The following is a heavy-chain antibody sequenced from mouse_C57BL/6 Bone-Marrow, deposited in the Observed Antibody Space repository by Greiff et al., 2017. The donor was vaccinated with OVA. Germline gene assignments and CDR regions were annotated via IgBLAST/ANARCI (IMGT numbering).Heavy chain of an antibody. V-gene: IGHV5-17*01. D-gene: IGHD1-1*01. Sequence: EVKVVESGGGLVKPGGSLKLSCAASGFTFSDYGMHWVRQAPEKGLEWVAYISSGSSTIYYADTVKGRFTISRDNAKNTLFLQMTSLRSEDTAMYYCARPYYYGSSYSWYFDVWGTWTTVTVSS. J-gene: IGHJ1*03. CDR3: ARPYYYGSSYSWYFDV. CDR1: GFTFSDYG. CDR2: ISSGSSTI.